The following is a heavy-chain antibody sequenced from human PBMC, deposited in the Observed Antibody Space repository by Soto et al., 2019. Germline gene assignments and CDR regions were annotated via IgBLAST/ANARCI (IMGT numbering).Heavy chain of an antibody. CDR1: GYAFTSYG. CDR2: MSTYNENI. J-gene: IGHJ3*01. V-gene: IGHV1-18*01. CDR3: AKDAHEAAPSGV. Sequence: ASVKVSCKASGYAFTSYGINWVRRAPGQGLEWVGWMSTYNENIVYAQKFQGRVVMTMDAATNTAYLDLGPLRSDDTAVYYCAKDAHEAAPSGVWGQGTLVTVSS. D-gene: IGHD2-15*01.